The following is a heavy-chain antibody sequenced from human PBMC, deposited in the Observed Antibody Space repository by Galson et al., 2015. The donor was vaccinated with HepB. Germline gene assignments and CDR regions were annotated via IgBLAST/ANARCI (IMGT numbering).Heavy chain of an antibody. Sequence: PLRLSCAASGFVFSSYGMHWVRQAPGKGLGGLSVLWYDGSNKYYADSVKGRFTISRDNSKNTLYLQMNSLRAEDTAVYYCTRGEKPYCTSTSCYNTGNDAFDIWGQGTMVTVSS. D-gene: IGHD2-2*02. J-gene: IGHJ3*02. CDR3: TRGEKPYCTSTSCYNTGNDAFDI. CDR2: LWYDGSNK. V-gene: IGHV3-33*01. CDR1: GFVFSSYG.